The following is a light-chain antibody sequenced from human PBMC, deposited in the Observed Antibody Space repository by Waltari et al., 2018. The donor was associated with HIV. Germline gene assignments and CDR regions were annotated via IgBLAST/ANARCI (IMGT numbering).Light chain of an antibody. V-gene: IGLV3-21*02. CDR1: KIGSKS. J-gene: IGLJ2*01. CDR2: DDS. Sequence: SYVLTQPPSVSAAPGQTARITCGGNKIGSKSVHWYQQKTGQAPVLVVYDDSDRPSGIPERFSGSNSGNTATLTISRVEAGDEADYYCQVWDSSSDHVVFGGGTKLTVL. CDR3: QVWDSSSDHVV.